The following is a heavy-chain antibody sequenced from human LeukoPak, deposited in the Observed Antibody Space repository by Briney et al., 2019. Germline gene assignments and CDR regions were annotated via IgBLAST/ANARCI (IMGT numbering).Heavy chain of an antibody. Sequence: ASVKVSCKASGYTFTSYGISWVRQAPGQGLEWMGWISAYNDNTNYAQKLQGRVTMTTDTSTSTAYMELRSLRSDDTAVYYCARVVSITGIWTDYNWFDPWGQGTLVTVSS. D-gene: IGHD1-20*01. CDR3: ARVVSITGIWTDYNWFDP. V-gene: IGHV1-18*01. CDR1: GYTFTSYG. J-gene: IGHJ5*02. CDR2: ISAYNDNT.